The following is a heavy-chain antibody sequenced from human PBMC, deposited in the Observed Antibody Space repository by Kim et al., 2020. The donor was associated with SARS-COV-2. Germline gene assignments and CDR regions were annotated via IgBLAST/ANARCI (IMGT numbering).Heavy chain of an antibody. CDR2: ISYDGSNK. Sequence: GGSLRLSCAASGFTFSSYAMHWVRQAPGKGLEWVAVISYDGSNKYYADSVKGRFTISRDNAKNTLYLQMNSLRAEDTAVYYCARAGSGSYWSLFDYWGQGTLVTVSS. V-gene: IGHV3-30-3*01. D-gene: IGHD3-10*01. CDR1: GFTFSSYA. J-gene: IGHJ4*02. CDR3: ARAGSGSYWSLFDY.